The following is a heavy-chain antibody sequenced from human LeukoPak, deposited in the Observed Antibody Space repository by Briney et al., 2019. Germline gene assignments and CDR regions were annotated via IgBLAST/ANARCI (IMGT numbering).Heavy chain of an antibody. CDR1: GGTFSSYT. J-gene: IGHJ5*02. D-gene: IGHD6-13*01. V-gene: IGHV1-69*04. CDR2: IIPILGIA. Sequence: ASVKVSCKASGGTFSSYTISWVRQAPGQGLEWMGRIIPILGIANYAQKFQGRVTITADKSTSTAYMELSSLRSEDTAVYYCARDDRGIAAAGSLHWFDPWGQGTLVTVSS. CDR3: ARDDRGIAAAGSLHWFDP.